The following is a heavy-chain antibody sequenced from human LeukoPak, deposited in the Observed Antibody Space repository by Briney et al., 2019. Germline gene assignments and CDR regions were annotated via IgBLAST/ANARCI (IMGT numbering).Heavy chain of an antibody. V-gene: IGHV4-59*01. D-gene: IGHD3-22*01. CDR3: ARAHYDSSGYGNWFDP. CDR1: GGSISSYY. CDR2: IYYSGST. Sequence: PSETLSLTCTVSGGSISSYYWSWIRQPPGKGLEWIGYIYYSGSTNHNPSLKSRVTISVDTSKNQFSLKLSSVAAADTAVYYCARAHYDSSGYGNWFDPWGQGTLVTVSS. J-gene: IGHJ5*02.